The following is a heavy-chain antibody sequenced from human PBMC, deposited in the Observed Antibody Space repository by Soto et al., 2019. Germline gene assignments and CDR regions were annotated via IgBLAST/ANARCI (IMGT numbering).Heavy chain of an antibody. Sequence: ASVKVSCKASGYTFDNYCINWVRQAPGQGLEWMGGIRVYNGDTNYAQKFQGRVTMTTDKSTNTAYMELRSLRSDDTAVYYCARDLSGYPGYWGQGTLVTVSS. CDR3: ARDLSGYPGY. D-gene: IGHD3-22*01. J-gene: IGHJ4*02. V-gene: IGHV1-18*01. CDR1: GYTFDNYC. CDR2: IRVYNGDT.